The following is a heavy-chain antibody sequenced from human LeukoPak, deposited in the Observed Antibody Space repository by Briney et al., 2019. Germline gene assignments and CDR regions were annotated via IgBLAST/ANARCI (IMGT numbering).Heavy chain of an antibody. J-gene: IGHJ3*02. V-gene: IGHV3-11*04. CDR2: ISSSGSTM. Sequence: KPGGSLRLSCAASGFIFSDYYMSWIRQAPGKGLEWVSYISSSGSTMYYTDSVKGRFTISRDNAKNSLYLQMNSLRAEDTAVYYCARMYSGSYSGAFDIWGQGTMVTVSS. CDR1: GFIFSDYY. CDR3: ARMYSGSYSGAFDI. D-gene: IGHD1-26*01.